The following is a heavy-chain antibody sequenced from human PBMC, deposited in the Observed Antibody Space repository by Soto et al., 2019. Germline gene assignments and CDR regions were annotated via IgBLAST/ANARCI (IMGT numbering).Heavy chain of an antibody. Sequence: PGGSLRLSSAASGFTPSDYALHWVRQAPGKGLEWVTVISSDGNNRYYADSVKGRFTISRDNSKNTLYLQMNSLRVEDTAIYICAHLAGLAHTDDFWGQGTPVTVSS. CDR2: ISSDGNNR. D-gene: IGHD3-9*01. V-gene: IGHV3-30-3*01. CDR3: AHLAGLAHTDDF. J-gene: IGHJ4*02. CDR1: GFTPSDYA.